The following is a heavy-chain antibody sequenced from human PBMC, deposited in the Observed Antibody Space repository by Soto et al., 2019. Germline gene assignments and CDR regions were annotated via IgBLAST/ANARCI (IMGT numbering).Heavy chain of an antibody. Sequence: EAHLEESGGGLVQPGGSLTLSCAASGLTVSNNYMRWVRHAPGKGLEWVSVIYRDNSAYYADSVNGRFTISRDNSKNMLYPQMNCRRDEDTAVYYGASCHWNGPNLYRGQGTLVIVAS. CDR2: IYRDNSA. J-gene: IGHJ4*02. CDR1: GLTVSNNY. D-gene: IGHD1-1*01. CDR3: ASCHWNGPNLY. V-gene: IGHV3-66*01.